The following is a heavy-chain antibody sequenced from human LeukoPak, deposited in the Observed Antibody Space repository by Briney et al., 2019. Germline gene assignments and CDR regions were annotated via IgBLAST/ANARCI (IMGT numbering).Heavy chain of an antibody. D-gene: IGHD1-26*01. CDR1: GVTFSSYT. Sequence: GGSLRLFCAASGVTFSSYTMNWVRQAPGKGLEWVAAISSSSRDIFYADSVKGRFSISRDNTQNSLSLQMSSLKAEDTAVYYCVREAAATLFDYWGQGTLVTVSS. V-gene: IGHV3-21*01. CDR2: ISSSSRDI. J-gene: IGHJ4*02. CDR3: VREAAATLFDY.